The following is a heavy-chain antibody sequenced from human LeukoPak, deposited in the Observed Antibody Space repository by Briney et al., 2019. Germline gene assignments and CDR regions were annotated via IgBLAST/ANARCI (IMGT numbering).Heavy chain of an antibody. D-gene: IGHD3-22*01. CDR1: GFTFSDHD. V-gene: IGHV3-72*01. Sequence: GGSLRLSCAASGFTFSDHDMDWVRQAPGKGLEWVGRTRNKANSYTTEYAASVKGRFTISRDDSKNSLYLQMNSLKTEDTAVYDCARGNSSGYYYHYYMDVWGKGTTVTVSS. CDR2: TRNKANSYTT. CDR3: ARGNSSGYYYHYYMDV. J-gene: IGHJ6*03.